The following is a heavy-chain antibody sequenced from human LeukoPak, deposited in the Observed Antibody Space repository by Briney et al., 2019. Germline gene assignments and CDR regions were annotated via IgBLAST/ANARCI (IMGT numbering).Heavy chain of an antibody. J-gene: IGHJ4*02. V-gene: IGHV3-30*02. D-gene: IGHD3-3*01. CDR2: IRYDGSNK. CDR3: GKELNDFWSGYHLSTTSAGDY. Sequence: PGRSLRLSCAASGFTFSSYAMHWVRQAPGKGLEWVAFIRYDGSNKYFADSVKGRFTISRDNSKNTLYLQMNSLRAEDTAVYYCGKELNDFWSGYHLSTTSAGDYWGQGTLVTVSS. CDR1: GFTFSSYA.